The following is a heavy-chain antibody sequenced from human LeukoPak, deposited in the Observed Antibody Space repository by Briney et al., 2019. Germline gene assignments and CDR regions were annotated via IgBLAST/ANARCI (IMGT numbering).Heavy chain of an antibody. CDR2: ISYDGINK. CDR1: GFTFSNYD. CDR3: ARDTLWE. D-gene: IGHD1-26*01. V-gene: IGHV3-30*03. Sequence: PGRSLRLSCAASGFTFSNYDMHWVRQAPGKGLEWVAVISYDGINKYYGDSVKGQFTISRDNSKNTLYLQMNSLRPDDTAIYYCARDTLWEWGQGTLVTVSS. J-gene: IGHJ4*02.